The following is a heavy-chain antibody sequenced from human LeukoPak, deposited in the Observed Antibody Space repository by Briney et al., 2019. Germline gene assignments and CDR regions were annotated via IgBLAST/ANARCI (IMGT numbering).Heavy chain of an antibody. V-gene: IGHV3-23*01. J-gene: IGHJ4*02. D-gene: IGHD2-2*01. CDR2: ISGSGGST. CDR1: GFTVSSNY. Sequence: GGSLRLSCAASGFTVSSNYMSWVRQAPGKGLEWVSAISGSGGSTYYADSVKGRFTISRDNSKNTLYLQMNSLRAEDTAVYYCAKESGYCSSTSCREGFDYWGQGTLVTVSS. CDR3: AKESGYCSSTSCREGFDY.